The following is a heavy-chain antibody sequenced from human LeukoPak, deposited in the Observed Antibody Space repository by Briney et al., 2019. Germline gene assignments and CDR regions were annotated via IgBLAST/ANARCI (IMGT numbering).Heavy chain of an antibody. D-gene: IGHD6-19*01. Sequence: SETLSLTCTVSGDSISRYQWTWIRQPPGKGLEWIEYIYDTGSTNHNPSLKSRVAISVDTSKNQFSLKLSSVTAADTAVYYCARDSAWSYFDYWGQGTLVTVSS. J-gene: IGHJ4*02. CDR1: GDSISRYQ. CDR2: IYDTGST. V-gene: IGHV4-59*01. CDR3: ARDSAWSYFDY.